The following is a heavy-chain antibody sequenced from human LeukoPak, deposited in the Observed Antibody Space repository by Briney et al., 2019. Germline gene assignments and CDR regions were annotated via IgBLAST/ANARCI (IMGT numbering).Heavy chain of an antibody. J-gene: IGHJ4*02. D-gene: IGHD3-22*01. V-gene: IGHV4-39*01. Sequence: SETLSLTCTVSGGSIRSSYYYWGWIRQPPGKGLEWIGSIYDSGSTYYNPSLKSRVTISVDTSKNQFSLKLSSVTAADTAVYYCVTYYFDSSGPKKNYWGQGTLVTVSS. CDR2: IYDSGST. CDR1: GGSIRSSYYY. CDR3: VTYYFDSSGPKKNY.